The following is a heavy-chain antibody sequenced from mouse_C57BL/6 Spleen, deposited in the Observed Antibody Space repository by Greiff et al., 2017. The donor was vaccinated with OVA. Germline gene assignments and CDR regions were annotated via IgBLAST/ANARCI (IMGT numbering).Heavy chain of an antibody. CDR1: GYTFTSYW. D-gene: IGHD2-4*01. CDR3: ARGDYDVDYFDY. CDR2: IYPGSGST. V-gene: IGHV1-55*01. J-gene: IGHJ2*01. Sequence: QVQLQQPGAELVKPGASVKMSCKASGYTFTSYWITWVKQRPGQGLEWIGDIYPGSGSTNYNEKFKSKATLTVDTSSNTAYMQLSSLTSEDSAVYYCARGDYDVDYFDYWGQGTTLTVSS.